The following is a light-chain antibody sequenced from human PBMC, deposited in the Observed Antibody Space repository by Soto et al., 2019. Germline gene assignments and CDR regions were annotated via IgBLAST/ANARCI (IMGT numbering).Light chain of an antibody. V-gene: IGLV2-14*03. CDR3: SSFTHSDSYV. Sequence: QSALTQPASVSGSPGQSITISCTGTNSDIGAYNYVSWYQQHPGKAPELMIYYVTSRPSGVSYRFSGSKSGNTASLTISGLQAEDEADYYCSSFTHSDSYVFGTGTKLTVL. CDR1: NSDIGAYNY. J-gene: IGLJ1*01. CDR2: YVT.